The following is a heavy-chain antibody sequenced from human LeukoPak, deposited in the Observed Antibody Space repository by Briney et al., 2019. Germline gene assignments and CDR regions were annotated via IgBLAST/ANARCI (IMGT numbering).Heavy chain of an antibody. D-gene: IGHD2/OR15-2a*01. CDR1: GYTFTAYY. CDR3: ARDPIVQAGYYYGMDV. Sequence: ASVRVSCKASGYTFTAYYIHWVRQAPGQGLESMGWINPNSGATNYAQNFQGRVTMTADTSISTAYLDLSRLRSDDSAVYYCARDPIVQAGYYYGMDVWGQGSTVTVSS. V-gene: IGHV1-2*02. J-gene: IGHJ6*02. CDR2: INPNSGAT.